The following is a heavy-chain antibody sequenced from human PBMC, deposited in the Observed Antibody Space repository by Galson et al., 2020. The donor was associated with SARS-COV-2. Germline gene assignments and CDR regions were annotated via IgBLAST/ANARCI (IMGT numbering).Heavy chain of an antibody. CDR3: ARDRKNWEDNDFWSGPNWLDT. D-gene: IGHD3-3*01. V-gene: IGHV3-33*01. CDR2: IWYDASNE. J-gene: IGHJ5*02. Sequence: GESLKISCAASGFTFSNYAIHWVRQAPGKGLEWVAIIWYDASNEYYADSVKGRFTISRDNSKNTVYLEMNSLRSEDTAVYYCARDRKNWEDNDFWSGPNWLDTWGRGTLVTVSS. CDR1: GFTFSNYA.